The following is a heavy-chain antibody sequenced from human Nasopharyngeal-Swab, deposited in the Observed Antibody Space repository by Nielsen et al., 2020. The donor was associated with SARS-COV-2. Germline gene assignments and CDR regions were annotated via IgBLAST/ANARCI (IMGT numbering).Heavy chain of an antibody. CDR1: GGSFSGYY. CDR3: AKKEDY. Sequence: GPLRPSCAVYGGSFSGYYWSWIRQPPGKGLEWIGEINHSGSTNYNPSLKSRVTISVDTSKNQFSLKLSSVTAADTAVYYCAKKEDYWGQGTLVTVSS. V-gene: IGHV4-34*01. CDR2: INHSGST. J-gene: IGHJ4*02.